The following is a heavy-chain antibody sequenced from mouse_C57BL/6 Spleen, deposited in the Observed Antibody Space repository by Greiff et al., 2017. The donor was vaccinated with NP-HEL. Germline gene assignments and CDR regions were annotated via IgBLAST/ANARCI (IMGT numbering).Heavy chain of an antibody. D-gene: IGHD1-1*02. J-gene: IGHJ1*03. CDR2: INYDGSST. CDR1: GFTFSDYY. V-gene: IGHV5-16*01. Sequence: EVNVVESEGGLVQPGSSMKLSCTASGFTFSDYYMAWVRQVPEKGLEWVANINYDGSSTYYLDSLKSRFIISRDNAKTILSLPMSSLKSEDSATYYCAIEGGGYYRYFDVWGTGTTVTVSS. CDR3: AIEGGGYYRYFDV.